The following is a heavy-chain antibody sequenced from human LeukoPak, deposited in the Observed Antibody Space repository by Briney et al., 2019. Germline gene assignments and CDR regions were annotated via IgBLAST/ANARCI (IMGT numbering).Heavy chain of an antibody. D-gene: IGHD2-15*01. CDR3: AKVYEGCSGGSCYPDDAFDI. Sequence: GRSLRLSCAASGFTFSSYGMHWVRQAPGKGLEWVAVISYDGSNKYYVDSVKGRFTISRDNSKNTLYLQMNSLRAEDTALYYCAKVYEGCSGGSCYPDDAFDIWGQGTMVTVSS. V-gene: IGHV3-30*18. J-gene: IGHJ3*02. CDR2: ISYDGSNK. CDR1: GFTFSSYG.